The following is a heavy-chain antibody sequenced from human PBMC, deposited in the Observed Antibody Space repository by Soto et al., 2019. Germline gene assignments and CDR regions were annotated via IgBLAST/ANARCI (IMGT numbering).Heavy chain of an antibody. J-gene: IGHJ5*02. CDR1: GITFRGYW. V-gene: IGHV3-7*01. CDR2: INPDGSEK. CDR3: ARGVGWFDP. Sequence: GGSLRLSCAASGITFRGYWMTWVRQAPGKGLEWVANINPDGSEKNYVDSVKGRFIISRDNARNSLYLQMNSLRAEDTAVYYCARGVGWFDPWGQGTLVTVSS.